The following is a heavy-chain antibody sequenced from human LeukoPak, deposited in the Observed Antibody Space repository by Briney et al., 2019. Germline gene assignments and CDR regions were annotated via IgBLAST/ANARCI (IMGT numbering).Heavy chain of an antibody. CDR3: ATDPFSVPAEDYYYGMDV. J-gene: IGHJ6*02. CDR1: ALTFSSSS. Sequence: GGSPTLSCAPSALTFSSSSANWVRQAPAKGLEWVSSNSRSSSSIYYAGSVKGRYTISRDNANNSLYLQMNSLRAEDTAVYYCATDPFSVPAEDYYYGMDVWGQGTTVTVSS. CDR2: NSRSSSSI. D-gene: IGHD2-2*01. V-gene: IGHV3-21*01.